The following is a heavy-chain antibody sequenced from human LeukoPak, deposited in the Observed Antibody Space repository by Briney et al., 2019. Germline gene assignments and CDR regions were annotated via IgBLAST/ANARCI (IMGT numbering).Heavy chain of an antibody. CDR3: AKDLGSWVAFDI. V-gene: IGHV3-23*01. CDR1: GFTFSSYG. Sequence: GGSLRLSCAASGFTFSSYGMHWVRQAPGKGLEWVSAISGSGGSTYYADSVKGRFTISRDNSKNTLYLQMNSLRAEDTAVYYCAKDLGSWVAFDIWGQGTMVTVSS. D-gene: IGHD2-15*01. CDR2: ISGSGGST. J-gene: IGHJ3*02.